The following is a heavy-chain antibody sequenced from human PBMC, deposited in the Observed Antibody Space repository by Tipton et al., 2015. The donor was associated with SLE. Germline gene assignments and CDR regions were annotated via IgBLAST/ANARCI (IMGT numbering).Heavy chain of an antibody. CDR3: TREGSYWHGGDY. Sequence: TLSLTCTVSNGPINYYHWSWIRQPPGKGLEWIGWIYSSGTTSHNPSLKSRVTLSVDTSRNIFSLNVTSVAASDTAVYYCTREGSYWHGGDYWGQGTLVTVSS. D-gene: IGHD1-1*01. CDR2: IYSSGTT. CDR1: NGPINYYH. J-gene: IGHJ4*02. V-gene: IGHV4-4*08.